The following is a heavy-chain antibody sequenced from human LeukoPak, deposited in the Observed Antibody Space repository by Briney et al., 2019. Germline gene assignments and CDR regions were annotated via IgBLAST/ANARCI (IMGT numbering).Heavy chain of an antibody. CDR3: ASNSPTADGYYSFDY. Sequence: GGSLRLSCAASGFTFSSFGMHWVRRAPGKGLEWGAVISYDGSNKYYADSVKGRFTISRDNSKNTLYLQMNSLRAEDTAVYYCASNSPTADGYYSFDYWGQGTLVTASS. J-gene: IGHJ4*02. CDR1: GFTFSSFG. CDR2: ISYDGSNK. D-gene: IGHD3-10*01. V-gene: IGHV3-30*03.